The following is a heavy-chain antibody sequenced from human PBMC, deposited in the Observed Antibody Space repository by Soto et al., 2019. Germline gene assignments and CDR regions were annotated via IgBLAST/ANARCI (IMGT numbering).Heavy chain of an antibody. CDR2: IISSGRTI. D-gene: IGHD2-2*01. J-gene: IGHJ6*02. V-gene: IGHV3-48*03. CDR1: GFTLSSYE. CDR3: ASDFTGYAMDV. Sequence: EVQLVESGGGLVQPGGSLRLSCAASGFTLSSYEMNWVRQAPGKGLEWVSYIISSGRTIYYADSVKGRFTISRDNAKNSLYLQMNSLRAEDTAVYYCASDFTGYAMDVWGQGTTVTVSS.